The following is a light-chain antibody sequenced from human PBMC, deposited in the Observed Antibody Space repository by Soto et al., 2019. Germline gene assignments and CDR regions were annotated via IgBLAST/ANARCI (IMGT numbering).Light chain of an antibody. Sequence: EIVLTQSPGTLSLSPGERATLSCRASQSVTSSYLAWYQQKPGQAPRLLIYGASNRATGIPARFSGSGSGTDFTLTISSLEPEDFAVYYCQQRSNWPPTVGPG. CDR2: GAS. V-gene: IGKV3-11*01. CDR3: QQRSNWPPT. CDR1: QSVTSSY. J-gene: IGKJ3*01.